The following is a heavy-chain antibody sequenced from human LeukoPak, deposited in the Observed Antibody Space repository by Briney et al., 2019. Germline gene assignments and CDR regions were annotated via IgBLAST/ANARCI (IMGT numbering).Heavy chain of an antibody. CDR2: IYTSGST. V-gene: IGHV4-61*02. CDR1: GGSISSGSYY. CDR3: ARAGTLEWLSDAEYYFDY. J-gene: IGHJ4*02. D-gene: IGHD3-3*01. Sequence: PSQTLFLTCTVAGGSISSGSYYWSWIRRPAGKGLEWICRIYTSGSTNYYPSLQSRVTISVDTSKTQFSLKLSSVTAADTAVYYCARAGTLEWLSDAEYYFDYWGQGTLVTVSS.